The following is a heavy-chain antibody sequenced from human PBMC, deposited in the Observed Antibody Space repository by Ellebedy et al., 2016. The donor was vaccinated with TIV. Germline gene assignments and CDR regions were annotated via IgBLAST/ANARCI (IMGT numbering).Heavy chain of an antibody. V-gene: IGHV3-48*01. CDR1: GFTFRNYT. D-gene: IGHD5-12*01. Sequence: GESLKISCAASGFTFRNYTINWVRQAPGKGLEWVSYISRSSSTIHYTDPVKGRFTIARDNAKNSLYLQMNSLRAEDTAVYYCTREGGYSGYENFDYWGQGTLVTVSS. CDR2: ISRSSSTI. J-gene: IGHJ4*02. CDR3: TREGGYSGYENFDY.